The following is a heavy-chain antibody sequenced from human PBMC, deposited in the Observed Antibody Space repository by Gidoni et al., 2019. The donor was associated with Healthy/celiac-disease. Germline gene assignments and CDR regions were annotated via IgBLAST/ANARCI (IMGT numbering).Heavy chain of an antibody. CDR3: ARVISEGYDSSPYYFDY. Sequence: EVQLVESGGGLVQPGGSLRLSCAASGSTVSSNYMSGVRPAPGKGLGWFAVIYSGGSKYYADAVKGRFTISRDNSKNTLYLQMNSLRAEDTAVYYCARVISEGYDSSPYYFDYWGQGTLVTVSS. V-gene: IGHV3-66*02. CDR2: IYSGGSK. J-gene: IGHJ4*02. CDR1: GSTVSSNY. D-gene: IGHD3-22*01.